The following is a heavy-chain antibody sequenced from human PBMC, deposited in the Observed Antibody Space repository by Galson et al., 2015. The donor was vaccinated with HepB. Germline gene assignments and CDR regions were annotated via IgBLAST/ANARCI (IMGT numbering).Heavy chain of an antibody. Sequence: SVKVSCKASGGTFSTYAISWVRQAPGQGLEWMGGITPIFGTANYAQKFQGRVTITAGESTSTAYMELSSLRSEDTAVYYCAREGIAATTTPVHYWGQGTPVAVSS. CDR3: AREGIAATTTPVHY. V-gene: IGHV1-69*13. CDR1: GGTFSTYA. CDR2: ITPIFGTA. J-gene: IGHJ4*02. D-gene: IGHD6-13*01.